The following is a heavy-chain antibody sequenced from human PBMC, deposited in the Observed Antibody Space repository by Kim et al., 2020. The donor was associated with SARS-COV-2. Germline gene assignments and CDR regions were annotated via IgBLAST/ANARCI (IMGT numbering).Heavy chain of an antibody. J-gene: IGHJ6*02. Sequence: SETLSLTCTVSGGSISSYYWSWIRQPPGKGLEWIGYIYYSGSTNYNPSLKSRVTISVDTSKNQFSLKLSSVTAADTAVYYCARVVSYSYGGWGWTYGMDVWGQATTVTVPS. CDR3: ARVVSYSYGGWGWTYGMDV. CDR2: IYYSGST. CDR1: GGSISSYY. D-gene: IGHD5-18*01. V-gene: IGHV4-59*01.